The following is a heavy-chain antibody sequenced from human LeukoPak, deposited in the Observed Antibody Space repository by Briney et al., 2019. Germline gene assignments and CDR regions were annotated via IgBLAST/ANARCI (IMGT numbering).Heavy chain of an antibody. CDR2: ISSSSSYI. Sequence: GGSLRLSCAASGFTFSSYSMNWVRQAPGKGLEWVSSISSSSSYIYYADSVKGRFTISRDNAKNSLYLQMNSPRAEDTAVYYCAREYNNSSYFDYWGQGTLVTVSS. V-gene: IGHV3-21*01. CDR3: AREYNNSSYFDY. J-gene: IGHJ4*02. D-gene: IGHD6-6*01. CDR1: GFTFSSYS.